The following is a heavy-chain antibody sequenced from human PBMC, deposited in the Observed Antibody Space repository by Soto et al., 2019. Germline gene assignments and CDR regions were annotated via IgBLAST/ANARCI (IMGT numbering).Heavy chain of an antibody. CDR2: IYYSGST. V-gene: IGHV4-59*12. J-gene: IGHJ3*02. D-gene: IGHD5-12*01. CDR1: GGSISSYY. CDR3: ARKGKSGYSGYDSAFDI. Sequence: SETLSLTCTVSGGSISSYYWSWIRQPPGKGLEWIGYIYYSGSTNYNPSLKSRVTISVDKSKNQFSLKLSSVTAADTAVYYCARKGKSGYSGYDSAFDIWGQGTMVTVSS.